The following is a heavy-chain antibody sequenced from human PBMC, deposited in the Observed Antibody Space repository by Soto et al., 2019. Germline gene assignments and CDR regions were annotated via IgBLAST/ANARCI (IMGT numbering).Heavy chain of an antibody. CDR3: ASYPSPSSSDYYYGMDV. D-gene: IGHD6-6*01. J-gene: IGHJ6*02. V-gene: IGHV3-23*01. CDR2: ISGSVGST. CDR1: GFTFSSYA. Sequence: GGSLRLSCAASGFTFSSYAMSWVRQAPGKGLEWVSAISGSVGSTYYADSVKGRFTISRDNSKNTLYLQMNSLRAEDTAVYYCASYPSPSSSDYYYGMDVWGQGTTVTVSS.